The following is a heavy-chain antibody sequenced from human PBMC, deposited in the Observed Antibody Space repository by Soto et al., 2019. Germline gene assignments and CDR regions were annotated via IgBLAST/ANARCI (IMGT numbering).Heavy chain of an antibody. J-gene: IGHJ6*02. V-gene: IGHV3-11*01. CDR1: GFTFSDYY. D-gene: IGHD6-13*01. Sequence: QVQLVESGGGMVKPGGSLRLSCAASGFTFSDYYMSWIRQAPGKGLEWVSYISSSGSTIYYADSVKGRFTISRDNTKNSMFLQMNSLRAEDTAVYYCARDQQQLAKNYGGMDVWGQGTTVTVSS. CDR2: ISSSGSTI. CDR3: ARDQQQLAKNYGGMDV.